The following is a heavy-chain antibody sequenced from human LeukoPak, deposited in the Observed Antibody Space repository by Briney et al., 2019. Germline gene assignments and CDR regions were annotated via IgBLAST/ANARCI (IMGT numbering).Heavy chain of an antibody. D-gene: IGHD3-22*01. V-gene: IGHV4-59*08. J-gene: IGHJ4*02. CDR1: GGSISSYY. CDR2: IYYSGST. Sequence: SETLSLTCTVSGGSISSYYWSWIRQPPGKGLEWIGYIYYSGSTNYNPSLKSRVTISVDTSKNQFSLKLSSVTAADTAVYYCASARGGSGYYYSNFPFDYWGQGTLVSVSS. CDR3: ASARGGSGYYYSNFPFDY.